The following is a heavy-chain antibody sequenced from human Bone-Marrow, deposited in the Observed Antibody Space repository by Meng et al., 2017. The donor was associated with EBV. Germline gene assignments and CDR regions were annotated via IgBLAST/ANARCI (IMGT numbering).Heavy chain of an antibody. Sequence: QLRLRGSGPGLVTPSETLALPCSVSGASISSPTYYWGWIRQSPGKGLEWIGSMSYSSRTTSYNASLKTRVSISIDSSKNQFSLRLQSVTAADTAVYYCATSYGYTSTYWGPGTLVTVSS. CDR2: MSYSSRTT. D-gene: IGHD5-18*01. CDR1: GASISSPTYY. V-gene: IGHV4-39*07. J-gene: IGHJ4*02. CDR3: ATSYGYTSTY.